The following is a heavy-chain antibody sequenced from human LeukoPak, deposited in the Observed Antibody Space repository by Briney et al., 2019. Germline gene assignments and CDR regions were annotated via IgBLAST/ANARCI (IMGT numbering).Heavy chain of an antibody. CDR2: ISYDGSNK. J-gene: IGHJ4*02. D-gene: IGHD2-15*01. V-gene: IGHV3-30-3*01. CDR1: GFTFSSYA. Sequence: GGSLRLSCAASGFTFSSYAMHWVRQAPGKGLEWVAVISYDGSNKYCADSVKGRFTISRDNSKNTLYLQMNSLRAEDTAVYYCARDRCRGGSCYFDYWGQGTLVTVSS. CDR3: ARDRCRGGSCYFDY.